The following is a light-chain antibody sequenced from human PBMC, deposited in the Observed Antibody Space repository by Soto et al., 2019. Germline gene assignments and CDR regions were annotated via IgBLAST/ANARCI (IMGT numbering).Light chain of an antibody. J-gene: IGKJ5*01. V-gene: IGKV3D-15*01. CDR2: GAS. CDR3: QQYNDRPPIT. Sequence: EIVMTQSPATLSLSPGEGATLSCRASQIFNSIYLAWYQQKPGQAPRLLIYGASSRATGIPARFSGSGSGSEFTLTISGLQSEDFAVYYCQQYNDRPPITFGQGTRLEIK. CDR1: QIFNSIY.